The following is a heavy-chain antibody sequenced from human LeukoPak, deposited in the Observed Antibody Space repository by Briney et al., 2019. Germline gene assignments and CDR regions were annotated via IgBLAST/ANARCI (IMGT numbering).Heavy chain of an antibody. CDR1: GGTFSSYA. Sequence: ASVKVSCKSSGGTFSSYAISWVRPAPGQGLEWMGGIIPIFGTANYAQKFQGRVTITADESTSTAYMELSSLRPEDTAVYYCARERRGSGSYYPLLDYWGQGTLVTVSS. V-gene: IGHV1-69*13. D-gene: IGHD1-26*01. CDR3: ARERRGSGSYYPLLDY. J-gene: IGHJ4*02. CDR2: IIPIFGTA.